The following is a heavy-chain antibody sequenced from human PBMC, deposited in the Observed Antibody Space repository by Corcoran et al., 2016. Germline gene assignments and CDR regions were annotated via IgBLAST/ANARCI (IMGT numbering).Heavy chain of an antibody. CDR2: ISSSGTTV. D-gene: IGHD2-15*01. CDR3: ARGLSGGIL. Sequence: EVQMVESGGGLVQPGGSLRLSCAASGFTFSSYSMNWVRQAPGKGLQWVSYISSSGTTVYYADSVKGRFTNSRDNAEKSLYLQMNSLRVEDTAVYFWARGLSGGILWGRGTMVTVSS. J-gene: IGHJ3*01. CDR1: GFTFSSYS. V-gene: IGHV3-48*04.